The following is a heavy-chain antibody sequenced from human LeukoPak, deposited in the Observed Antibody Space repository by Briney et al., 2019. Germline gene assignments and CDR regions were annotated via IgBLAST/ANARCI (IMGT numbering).Heavy chain of an antibody. Sequence: GSLSLSCAASGFTFSSYEMNWVRQAPGQGMEWVSYISSSGSTIYYANSVKGRFTISRDNAKNSLYLQMNSLRAEDTAVYYCARDDIVATISQVPHGMDVWRKGTTVSVSS. CDR1: GFTFSSYE. CDR2: ISSSGSTI. CDR3: ARDDIVATISQVPHGMDV. J-gene: IGHJ6*04. D-gene: IGHD5-12*01. V-gene: IGHV3-48*03.